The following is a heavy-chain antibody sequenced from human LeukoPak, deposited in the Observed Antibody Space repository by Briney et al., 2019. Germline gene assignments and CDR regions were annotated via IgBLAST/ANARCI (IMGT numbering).Heavy chain of an antibody. D-gene: IGHD3-3*01. J-gene: IGHJ4*02. CDR1: GFTVSSNY. CDR3: AKPPWGITIFGVVSHY. V-gene: IGHV3-53*01. CDR2: IYSGGST. Sequence: GGSLRLSCAASGFTVSSNYMSWVRQAPGKGLEWVSVIYSGGSTYYADSVKGRFTISRDNSKNTLYLQMNSLRAEDTAVYYRAKPPWGITIFGVVSHYWGQGTLVTVSS.